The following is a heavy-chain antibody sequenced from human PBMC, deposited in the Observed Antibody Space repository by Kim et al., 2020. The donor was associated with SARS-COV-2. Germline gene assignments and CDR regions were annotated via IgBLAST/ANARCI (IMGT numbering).Heavy chain of an antibody. J-gene: IGHJ4*02. Sequence: SETLSLTCTVSGGSISSYYWSWIRQPPGKGLEWIGYTYYSGSTNYNPSLKSRVTISVDTSKNQFSLKLSTVTAADTAVYYCARLGGMHSSSWYRNEYYFDYWGQGTLVTVSS. CDR2: TYYSGST. D-gene: IGHD6-13*01. CDR3: ARLGGMHSSSWYRNEYYFDY. CDR1: GGSISSYY. V-gene: IGHV4-59*08.